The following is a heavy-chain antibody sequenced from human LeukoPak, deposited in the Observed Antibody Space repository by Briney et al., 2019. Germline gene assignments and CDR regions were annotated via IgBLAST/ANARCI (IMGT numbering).Heavy chain of an antibody. CDR2: IIPIFGIA. Sequence: GSSVKVSCKASGGTFSSYAISWVRQAPGPGLEWMGRIIPIFGIANYAQKFQGRVTITADKSTSTAYMELSSLRSEDTAVYYCASNQRIAARPDYYDMDVWGQGTTVTVSS. V-gene: IGHV1-69*04. D-gene: IGHD6-6*01. CDR3: ASNQRIAARPDYYDMDV. CDR1: GGTFSSYA. J-gene: IGHJ6*02.